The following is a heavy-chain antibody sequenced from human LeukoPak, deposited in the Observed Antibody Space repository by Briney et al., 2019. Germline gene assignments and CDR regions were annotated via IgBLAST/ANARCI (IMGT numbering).Heavy chain of an antibody. CDR2: INHSGST. CDR3: ASLVRYPDAFDI. V-gene: IGHV4-34*01. D-gene: IGHD1-26*01. Sequence: PSETLSLTCAVYGGSFSGYYWSWIRQPPGKGLEWIGEINHSGSTNYNPSLKSRVTISVDTSKNQFSLKLSSVTAADTAVYYCASLVRYPDAFDIWGQGPMVTVSS. CDR1: GGSFSGYY. J-gene: IGHJ3*02.